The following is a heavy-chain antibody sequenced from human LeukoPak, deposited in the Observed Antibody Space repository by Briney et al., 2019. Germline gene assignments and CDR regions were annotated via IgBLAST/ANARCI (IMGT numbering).Heavy chain of an antibody. D-gene: IGHD3-3*01. V-gene: IGHV3-7*01. J-gene: IGHJ4*02. Sequence: GGSLRLSCAASGFTFCSYWMTWVRQAPGEGLVWVANIRGDGSERFYVGYLTGRFTIPRDNAKNSLYLQMNRLRVNDTAVYSCEREGPPQGRPWSGWYPFDFWGQGILVTVSS. CDR2: IRGDGSER. CDR1: GFTFCSYW. CDR3: EREGPPQGRPWSGWYPFDF.